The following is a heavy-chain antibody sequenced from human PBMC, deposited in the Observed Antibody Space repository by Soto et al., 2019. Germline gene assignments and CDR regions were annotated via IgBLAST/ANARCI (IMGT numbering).Heavy chain of an antibody. CDR1: GFSFSSHG. J-gene: IGHJ4*02. V-gene: IGHV3-33*01. CDR2: IWYDGSNE. D-gene: IGHD2-15*01. CDR3: ARDPSTCSGGRCYGIDY. Sequence: QVQLVESGGGVVQPGRSLRLSCAASGFSFSSHGMHWVRQAPGKGLEWVAVIWYDGSNEYYADSVKGRFTISRDNSKNTLSLQMNSLRAEDTAVYYCARDPSTCSGGRCYGIDYWGQGSLVTVSS.